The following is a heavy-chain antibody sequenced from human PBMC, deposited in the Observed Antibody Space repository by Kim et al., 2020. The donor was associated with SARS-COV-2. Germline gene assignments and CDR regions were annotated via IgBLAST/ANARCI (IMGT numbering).Heavy chain of an antibody. V-gene: IGHV3-9*01. CDR3: AKDMVGYSYGDFDH. J-gene: IGHJ4*02. CDR1: GFIFDDFA. CDR2: IRWDSSSI. Sequence: GGSLRLSCAASGFIFDDFAMHWVRQAPGKGLEWVAGIRWDSSSIVYADSVKGRFTISRDKAKNTLYLQMNSLRAEDTALYYCAKDMVGYSYGDFDHWGQGTLVTVSS. D-gene: IGHD5-18*01.